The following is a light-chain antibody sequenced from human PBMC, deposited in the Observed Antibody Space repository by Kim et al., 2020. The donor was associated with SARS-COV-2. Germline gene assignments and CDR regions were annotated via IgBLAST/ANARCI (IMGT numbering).Light chain of an antibody. CDR2: DTG. CDR1: TGGVANAHF. J-gene: IGLJ2*01. Sequence: SSTGGVANAHFPYWFQQKPGQAPRTLIYDTGNRHSWTPARFSGSLLGGKAALTLSAAQAEDEADYYCLLSYSDSRVFGGGTQLTVL. CDR3: LLSYSDSRV. V-gene: IGLV7-46*01.